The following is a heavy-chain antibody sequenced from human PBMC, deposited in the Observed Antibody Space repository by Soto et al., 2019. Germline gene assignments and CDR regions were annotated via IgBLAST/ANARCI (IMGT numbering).Heavy chain of an antibody. V-gene: IGHV5-10-1*01. CDR2: IDPSDSYT. D-gene: IGHD6-19*01. CDR3: ASTLRQYSSGYHYYYGMDV. CDR1: GYSFTSYW. J-gene: IGHJ6*02. Sequence: GEALKISCKGSGYSFTSYWISWVRQMPGKGLEWMGRIDPSDSYTNYSPSFQGHVTISADKSISTAYLQWSSLKASDTAMYYCASTLRQYSSGYHYYYGMDVWGQGTTVTVSS.